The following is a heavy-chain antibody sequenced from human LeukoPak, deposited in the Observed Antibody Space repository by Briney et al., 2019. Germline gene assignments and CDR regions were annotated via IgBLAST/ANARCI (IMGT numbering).Heavy chain of an antibody. CDR1: GGTFSSYA. Sequence: ASVKVSCKASGGTFSSYAISWVRQAPGQGLEWMGGIIPIFGTANYAQKFQGRVTITADKSTSTAYMELSSLRSEDTAVYYCARVSAYYYGSGSPDDFDYWGQGTLVTVSS. CDR2: IIPIFGTA. V-gene: IGHV1-69*06. J-gene: IGHJ4*02. CDR3: ARVSAYYYGSGSPDDFDY. D-gene: IGHD3-10*01.